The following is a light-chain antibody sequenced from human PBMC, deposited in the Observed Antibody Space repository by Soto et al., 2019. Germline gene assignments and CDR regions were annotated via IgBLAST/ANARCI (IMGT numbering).Light chain of an antibody. J-gene: IGLJ2*01. Sequence: QSVLTQPASASASPGQSITISCTGTGSDVGGYNYVSWYQQHPGKAPKLMIYEVSNRPSGVSNRFSGSKSGNTASLTISGLQAEDEADYYCSSYTSSSTLVFGGGTKLTVL. CDR3: SSYTSSSTLV. CDR2: EVS. V-gene: IGLV2-14*01. CDR1: GSDVGGYNY.